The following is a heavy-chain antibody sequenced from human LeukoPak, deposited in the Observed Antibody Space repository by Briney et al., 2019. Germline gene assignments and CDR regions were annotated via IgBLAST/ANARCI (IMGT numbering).Heavy chain of an antibody. CDR1: GFTFNDYY. V-gene: IGHV3-11*06. CDR2: ISSSGGHT. CDR3: ARNPGPGTLDN. Sequence: GASLRLSCAASGFTFNDYYMSWIRQAPGKGLEWVSFISSSGGHTNYADSVKGRFTISRDNAKNSLYLQMNSLRAEDTAVYYCARNPGPGTLDNWGQGTPVTVSS. J-gene: IGHJ4*02. D-gene: IGHD6-13*01.